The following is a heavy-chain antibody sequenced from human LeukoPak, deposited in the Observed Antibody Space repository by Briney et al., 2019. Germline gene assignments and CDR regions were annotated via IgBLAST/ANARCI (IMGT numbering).Heavy chain of an antibody. CDR1: GYTFTGYY. CDR3: ARGPPTYYYGSGSHRYYYMDV. V-gene: IGHV1-2*02. Sequence: ASVKVSCKASGYTFTGYYMHWVRQAPGQGLEWMGWINPNSGGTNYAQKFQGRVTMTRNTSISTAYMELSSLRSEDTAVYYCARGPPTYYYGSGSHRYYYMDVWGKGTTVTVSS. D-gene: IGHD3-10*01. CDR2: INPNSGGT. J-gene: IGHJ6*03.